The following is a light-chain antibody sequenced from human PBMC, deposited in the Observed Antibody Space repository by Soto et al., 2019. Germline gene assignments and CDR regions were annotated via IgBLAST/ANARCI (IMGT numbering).Light chain of an antibody. J-gene: IGKJ1*01. CDR1: QSISNY. CDR3: QQSYSTPRT. CDR2: AAS. V-gene: IGKV1-39*01. Sequence: DIQMTQSPSSLSASVGDRVTITCRASQSISNYLNWYQQKPGKAPKLLMYAASSLQSGVPSRFGGSGSGTDFTLTISSLQPEDFATYYCQQSYSTPRTFGEASNLEFK.